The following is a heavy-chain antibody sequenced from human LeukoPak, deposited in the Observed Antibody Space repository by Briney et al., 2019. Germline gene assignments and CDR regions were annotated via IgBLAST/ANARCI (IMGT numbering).Heavy chain of an antibody. V-gene: IGHV4-59*01. CDR3: ASHKGF. J-gene: IGHJ4*02. CDR1: GGSFSNNY. CDR2: IYYSGST. Sequence: SETLSLTCTVSGGSFSNNYWSWFRQPPGKGLEWIGYIYYSGSTNYNPSLKSRVTISVDTSKSQFSLKLSSVTAADTAVYYCASHKGFWGQGTLVTVSS.